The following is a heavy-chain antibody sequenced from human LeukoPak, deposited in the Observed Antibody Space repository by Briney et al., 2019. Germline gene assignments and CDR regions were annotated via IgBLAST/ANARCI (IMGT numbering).Heavy chain of an antibody. D-gene: IGHD3-9*01. Sequence: ASVKVSCKASGYTFTSYGISWVRQAPGQGLEWMGWISAYNGNTNYAQKLQGRVTMTTDTSTSTAYMELSRLRSDDTAVYYCARGTDYDILTGYGYWGQGTLVTVSS. V-gene: IGHV1-18*01. CDR2: ISAYNGNT. J-gene: IGHJ4*02. CDR1: GYTFTSYG. CDR3: ARGTDYDILTGYGY.